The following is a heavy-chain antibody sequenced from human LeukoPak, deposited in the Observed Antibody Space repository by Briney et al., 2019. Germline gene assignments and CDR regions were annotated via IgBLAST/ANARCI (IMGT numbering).Heavy chain of an antibody. CDR2: SGST. CDR1: GGSISSYY. CDR3: AIDRSSVFDP. J-gene: IGHJ5*02. Sequence: PSETLSLTCTVSGGSISSYYWSWIRQPARKGLEWIGRSGSTNYNPSLKSRVTISVDKSKNQFSLRLSSVTAADTAVYYCAIDRSSVFDPWGQGTLVTVSS. V-gene: IGHV4-4*07. D-gene: IGHD6-6*01.